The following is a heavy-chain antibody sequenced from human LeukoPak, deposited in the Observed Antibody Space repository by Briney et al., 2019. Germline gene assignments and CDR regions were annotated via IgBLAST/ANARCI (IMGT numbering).Heavy chain of an antibody. CDR3: ARAIRGGVAGLYLMDY. CDR2: INPNSGGT. Sequence: ASVKVSCKASGYTFTGHYMHWVRQAPGQGLEWMGWINPNSGGTNYAQKFQGRVTMTRDTSINTAYMELSRLRSDDTAVYYCARAIRGGVAGLYLMDYWGQGTLVTVSS. J-gene: IGHJ4*02. D-gene: IGHD3-10*01. V-gene: IGHV1-2*02. CDR1: GYTFTGHY.